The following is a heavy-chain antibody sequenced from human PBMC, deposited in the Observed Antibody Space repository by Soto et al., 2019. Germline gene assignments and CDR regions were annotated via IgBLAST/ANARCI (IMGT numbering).Heavy chain of an antibody. Sequence: WESLKISCKDSPYSLTSYWTGWVRQTPGKGLEWMGIIYLGDSDTRYSPSFQGQVTISADKSISTAYLQWSSLKASDTAMYYCARQTYCSRTSCYTVDSWGQGTLVTVSS. V-gene: IGHV5-51*01. CDR2: IYLGDSDT. CDR3: ARQTYCSRTSCYTVDS. CDR1: PYSLTSYW. J-gene: IGHJ4*02. D-gene: IGHD2-2*02.